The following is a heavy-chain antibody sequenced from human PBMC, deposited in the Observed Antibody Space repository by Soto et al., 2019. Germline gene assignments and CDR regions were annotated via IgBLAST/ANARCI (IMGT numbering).Heavy chain of an antibody. Sequence: QVQLQESGPGLVEPSQTLSLTCTVSGGSISGEGYYWSWIRQYSGRGLEWIGYIHYSGSTSYNPSLESRVTSSVDTSKTQFFLKLNSMTAADTAVYYCARAWTAEAGWANWFDRWGQGTLVTVSS. J-gene: IGHJ5*02. D-gene: IGHD6-13*01. CDR1: GGSISGEGYY. CDR2: IHYSGST. CDR3: ARAWTAEAGWANWFDR. V-gene: IGHV4-31*03.